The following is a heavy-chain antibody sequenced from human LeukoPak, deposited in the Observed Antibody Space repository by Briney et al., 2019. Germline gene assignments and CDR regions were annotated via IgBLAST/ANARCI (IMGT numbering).Heavy chain of an antibody. V-gene: IGHV3-15*07. CDR1: GLTFSNAW. CDR3: TTNPGSWGDF. CDR2: IKSETNGGTA. J-gene: IGHJ4*02. D-gene: IGHD2-15*01. Sequence: PGGSLRLSCAVSGLTFSNAWMNWVRQAPGKGLEWVAHIKSETNGGTADYAAAVEGRFTISGDDSKNTLYLQMNSLKIEDTAVYFCTTNPGSWGDFWGQGSLVTVSS.